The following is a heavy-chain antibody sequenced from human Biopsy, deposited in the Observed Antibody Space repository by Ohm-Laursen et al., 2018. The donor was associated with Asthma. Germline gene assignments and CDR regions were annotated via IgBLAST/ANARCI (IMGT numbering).Heavy chain of an antibody. Sequence: SSVKVSCKSLGGTFNTYVIGWVRQAPGQELEWMGRINSVFGTTTYPQKFQDRVTITADDSTSTVYMELSSLRSEDTAVYYCARKAGSCISRTCYSLDFWGQGTLVTVSS. CDR1: GGTFNTYV. V-gene: IGHV1-69*15. D-gene: IGHD2-2*01. CDR2: INSVFGTT. CDR3: ARKAGSCISRTCYSLDF. J-gene: IGHJ4*02.